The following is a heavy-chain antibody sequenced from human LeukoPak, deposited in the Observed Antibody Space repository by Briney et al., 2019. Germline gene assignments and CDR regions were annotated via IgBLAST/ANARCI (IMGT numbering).Heavy chain of an antibody. J-gene: IGHJ6*03. V-gene: IGHV4-59*01. CDR1: DDSITMYY. Sequence: SETLSLTCTVSDDSITMYYWTWIRQPPGKGLEWIGYVDHTGSTKFNPSLNGRVSISRDTSNSFFSLRLRSVTAADTAVYFCARGRVSSSTWYSTYYYFFYMDFWGKGTTVTVSS. CDR3: ARGRVSSSTWYSTYYYFFYMDF. D-gene: IGHD4-11*01. CDR2: VDHTGST.